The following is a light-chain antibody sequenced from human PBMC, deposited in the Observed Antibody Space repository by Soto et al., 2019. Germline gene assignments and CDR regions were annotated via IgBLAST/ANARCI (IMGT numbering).Light chain of an antibody. V-gene: IGKV3-20*01. CDR1: QSVSSSY. CDR2: GAS. Sequence: EIVLTQSPGTLSLSPGERATLSCRASQSVSSSYLAWYQQKPGQAPRLLIYGASSRATGIPDRFSGSGSGTDFTLTIIRLEPEDFAVYYCHQDDSSPLTFGGGTKVEIK. J-gene: IGKJ4*01. CDR3: HQDDSSPLT.